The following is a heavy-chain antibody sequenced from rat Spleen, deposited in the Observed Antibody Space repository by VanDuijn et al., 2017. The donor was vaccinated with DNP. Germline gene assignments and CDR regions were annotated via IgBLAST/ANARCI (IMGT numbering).Heavy chain of an antibody. CDR1: GYSITSNY. Sequence: EVQLQESGPGLVKPSQSLSLTCSVTGYSITSNYWGWIRKFPGNKMEYIGHISYSGTTNYNPSLKSRISITRDTSKNQFLLRVNSVTTEDTATYYCARGLNYGGYNYYWYFDFWGPGTMVTVSS. V-gene: IGHV3-1*01. CDR3: ARGLNYGGYNYYWYFDF. CDR2: ISYSGTT. D-gene: IGHD1-11*01. J-gene: IGHJ1*01.